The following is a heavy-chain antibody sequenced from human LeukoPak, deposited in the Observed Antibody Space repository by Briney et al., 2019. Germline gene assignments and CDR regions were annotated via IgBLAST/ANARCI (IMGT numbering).Heavy chain of an antibody. CDR1: GDSVSSNSAA. V-gene: IGHV6-1*01. J-gene: IGHJ4*02. CDR2: TYYRSKWYN. Sequence: SQTLSLTCAISGDSVSSNSAAWNWIRQSPSRGLEWLGRTYYRSKWYNDNAPSVKSRITINADTSKNQFSLQLNSMTPDDTAVYYCARDEGPYSSGWKDGFDYWGQGALVTVSS. D-gene: IGHD6-19*01. CDR3: ARDEGPYSSGWKDGFDY.